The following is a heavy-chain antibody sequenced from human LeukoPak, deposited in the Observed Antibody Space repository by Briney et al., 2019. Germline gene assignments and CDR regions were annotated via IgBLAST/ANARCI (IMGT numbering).Heavy chain of an antibody. CDR2: ITTSSSYM. CDR3: ARDPYSGGYGAYYYYYMDV. CDR1: GFTFSAYN. V-gene: IGHV3-21*01. D-gene: IGHD6-19*01. Sequence: PGGSLRLSCAASGFTFSAYNMNWVRRTPGKGLEWVSSITTSSSYMFYADSVRGRFTISRDNAENSLYLQMNSLRDEDTAVYYCARDPYSGGYGAYYYYYMDVWGKGTTVTISS. J-gene: IGHJ6*03.